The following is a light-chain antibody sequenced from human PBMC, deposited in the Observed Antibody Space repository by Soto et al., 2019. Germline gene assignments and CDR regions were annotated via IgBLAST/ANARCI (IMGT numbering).Light chain of an antibody. CDR2: DTD. CDR1: TGPVTSSHY. J-gene: IGLJ2*01. V-gene: IGLV7-46*01. Sequence: QTVVTQEPSVTVSPGGTVTLTCGSTTGPVTSSHYPYWLQQKPGQAPTTLIYDTDNKNSWTPARFAGSILGGKAVLPLSGAQPEDEADYYCLLSYSGTRVLFGAGTKLTVL. CDR3: LLSYSGTRVL.